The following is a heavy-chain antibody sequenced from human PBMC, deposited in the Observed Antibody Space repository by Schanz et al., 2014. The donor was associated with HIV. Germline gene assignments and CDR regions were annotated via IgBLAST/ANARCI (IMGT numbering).Heavy chain of an antibody. CDR2: IWYDGSNK. CDR1: GFMFSSYG. Sequence: VQLVESGGGVVQPGRSLRLSCAASGFMFSSYGMHWVRQAPGKGLEWVAVIWYDGSNKYYADSVKGRFTISRDNSKNTLYLQMNSLRAEDTAVYYCARQYYYDSSGYYPFFDYWGQGTLVTVSS. D-gene: IGHD3-22*01. J-gene: IGHJ4*02. CDR3: ARQYYYDSSGYYPFFDY. V-gene: IGHV3-33*01.